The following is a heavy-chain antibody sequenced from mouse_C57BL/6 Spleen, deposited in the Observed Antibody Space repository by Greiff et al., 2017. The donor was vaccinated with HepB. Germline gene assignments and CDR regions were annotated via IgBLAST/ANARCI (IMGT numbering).Heavy chain of an antibody. Sequence: ESGPGLVKPSQSLSLTCSVTGYSITSGYYWNRIRQFPGNKLEWMGYISYDGSNNYNPSLKNRISITRDTSKNQFFLKLNSVTTEDTATYYCARDLTVYFDYWGQGTTLTVSS. V-gene: IGHV3-6*01. CDR1: GYSITSGYY. CDR2: ISYDGSN. J-gene: IGHJ2*01. D-gene: IGHD4-1*01. CDR3: ARDLTVYFDY.